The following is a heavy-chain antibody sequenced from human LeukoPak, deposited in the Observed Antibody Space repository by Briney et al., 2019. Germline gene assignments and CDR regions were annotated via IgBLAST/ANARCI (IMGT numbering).Heavy chain of an antibody. J-gene: IGHJ4*02. D-gene: IGHD5-18*01. CDR2: INHSGTT. Sequence: PSETLSLTCTVSDYSISSGHYWGWIRQPPGKGLEWIGIINHSGTTYYNPSLKSRVTISVDTSKNQFSLKLSSVTAADTAVYYCARWGYTYGEFDYWGQGTLVTVSS. V-gene: IGHV4-38-2*02. CDR1: DYSISSGHY. CDR3: ARWGYTYGEFDY.